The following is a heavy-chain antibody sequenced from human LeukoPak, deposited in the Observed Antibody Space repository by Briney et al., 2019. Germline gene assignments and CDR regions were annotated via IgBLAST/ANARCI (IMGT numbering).Heavy chain of an antibody. CDR1: GGSISSSSYS. J-gene: IGHJ4*02. D-gene: IGHD6-19*01. CDR3: ASDRRIAVAGTPHY. V-gene: IGHV4-39*01. Sequence: PSETLSLTCTVSGGSISSSSYSWGWIRQPPGKGLEWIGSIYYSGSTYYNPSLKSRVTISVDTSKNQFSLKLSSVTAADTAVYYCASDRRIAVAGTPHYWGQGTLVTVSS. CDR2: IYYSGST.